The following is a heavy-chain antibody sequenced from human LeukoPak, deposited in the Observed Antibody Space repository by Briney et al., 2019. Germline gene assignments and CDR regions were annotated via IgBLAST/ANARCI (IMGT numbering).Heavy chain of an antibody. CDR2: IYHSGST. J-gene: IGHJ3*02. D-gene: IGHD2-15*01. Sequence: SGTLSLTCAVSGGSISSSNWWSWVRQPPGKGLEWIGEIYHSGSTNYNPSLKSRVTISVDKSKNQFSLKLSSATAADTAVYYCARDTRYCSGGSCSAFDIWGQGTMVTVSS. CDR3: ARDTRYCSGGSCSAFDI. CDR1: GGSISSSNW. V-gene: IGHV4-4*02.